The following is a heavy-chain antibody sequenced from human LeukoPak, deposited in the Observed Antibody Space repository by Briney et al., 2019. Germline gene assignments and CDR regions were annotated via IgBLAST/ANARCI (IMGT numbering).Heavy chain of an antibody. CDR2: INPNSGGT. CDR1: GYSFTGYY. CDR3: ARGGGSSTSPEY. D-gene: IGHD2-2*01. V-gene: IGHV1-2*02. J-gene: IGHJ4*02. Sequence: ASVKVSCKASGYSFTGYYMHWVRQAPGQGLEWRGWINPNSGGTNYAQKFQGRVTMTRDTSISTAYMELSRLRSDDTAVYYCARGGGSSTSPEYWGQGTLVTVSS.